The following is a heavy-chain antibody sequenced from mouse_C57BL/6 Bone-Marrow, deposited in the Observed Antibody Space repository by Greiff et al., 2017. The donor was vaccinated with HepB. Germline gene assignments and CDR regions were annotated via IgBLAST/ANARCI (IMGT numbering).Heavy chain of an antibody. J-gene: IGHJ3*01. D-gene: IGHD1-1*01. CDR3: ARYLFRTPWDY. V-gene: IGHV1-26*01. Sequence: VQLQQSGPELVKPGASVKISCKASGYTFTDYYMHWVKQSPGKSLEWIGDINPSTGGTSYNQKFKGKATLTVDKSASTAYMELHSLTSEDSAVYCWARYLFRTPWDYGGRGTVITVSA. CDR1: GYTFTDYY. CDR2: INPSTGGT.